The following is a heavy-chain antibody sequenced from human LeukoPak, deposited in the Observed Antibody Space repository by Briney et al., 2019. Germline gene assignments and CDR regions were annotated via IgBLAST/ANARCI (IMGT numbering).Heavy chain of an antibody. Sequence: SETLSLTCAVYGGSFSGYYWSWIRQPPGKGLEWIGEINHSGSTNYNPSLKSRVTISVDTSKNQFSLKLSSVTAADTAVYYCARVLLLPDYWGQGTLVTVSS. CDR1: GGSFSGYY. CDR2: INHSGST. D-gene: IGHD2-15*01. V-gene: IGHV4-34*01. J-gene: IGHJ4*02. CDR3: ARVLLLPDY.